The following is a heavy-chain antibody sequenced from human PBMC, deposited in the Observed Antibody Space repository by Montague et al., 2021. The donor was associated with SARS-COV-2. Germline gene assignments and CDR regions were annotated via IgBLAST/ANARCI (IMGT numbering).Heavy chain of an antibody. CDR2: INHSGST. Sequence: SETLSLTCAVYGGSFSGYYWSWICQPPGKGLEWIGEINHSGSTNYNPSLKSRVTISVDTSKNQFSLTLSSVTAADTAVYYCARGMRRPYYYYYGMDVWGQGTTVTVSS. CDR3: ARGMRRPYYYYYGMDV. V-gene: IGHV4-34*01. CDR1: GGSFSGYY. J-gene: IGHJ6*02.